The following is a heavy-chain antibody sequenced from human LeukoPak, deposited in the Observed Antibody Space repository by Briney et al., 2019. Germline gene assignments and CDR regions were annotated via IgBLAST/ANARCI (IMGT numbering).Heavy chain of an antibody. CDR3: ARLISSGWSNWFDP. D-gene: IGHD6-19*01. CDR1: GGSISSSSYY. V-gene: IGHV4-39*07. J-gene: IGHJ5*02. CDR2: IYYSGST. Sequence: PSETLSLTCTVSGGSISSSSYYWGWIRQPPGKGLEWIGSIYYSGSTYYNPSLKSRVTISVDTSKNQFSLKLSSVTAADTAVYYCARLISSGWSNWFDPWGQGTLVTVSS.